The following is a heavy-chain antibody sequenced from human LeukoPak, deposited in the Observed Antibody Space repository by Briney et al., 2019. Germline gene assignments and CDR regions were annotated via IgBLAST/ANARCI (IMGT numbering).Heavy chain of an antibody. J-gene: IGHJ4*02. CDR2: MSYDGSNK. D-gene: IGHD3-10*01. Sequence: GGSLRLSCAASGFTFTIYAIHWVRQAPGKGLEWVAVMSYDGSNKYYADSVKGRFTISRDNSENTLYLQMNSLRAEDTAVYYCARDGDTAIRGVNFDYWGQGTLVTVSS. V-gene: IGHV3-30-3*01. CDR3: ARDGDTAIRGVNFDY. CDR1: GFTFTIYA.